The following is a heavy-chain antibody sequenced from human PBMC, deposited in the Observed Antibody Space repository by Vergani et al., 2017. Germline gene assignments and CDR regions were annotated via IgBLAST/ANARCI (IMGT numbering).Heavy chain of an antibody. CDR3: ANVLTGYRYGIDV. CDR1: GFTFGEYA. D-gene: IGHD3-9*01. J-gene: IGHJ6*02. V-gene: IGHV3-49*03. CDR2: IRSKAYGGTT. Sequence: EVQLVESGGGLVQPGRSLRLSCTASGFTFGEYAMSWFRQAPGKGLEWVDCIRSKAYGGTTEYAASVKGRFTISRDDSKSIAYLQMNSLKTEDTAVYYCANVLTGYRYGIDVWGQGTTVTVSS.